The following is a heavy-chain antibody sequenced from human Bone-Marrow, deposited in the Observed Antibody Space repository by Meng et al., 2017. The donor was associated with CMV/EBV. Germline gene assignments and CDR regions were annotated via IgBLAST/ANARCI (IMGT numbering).Heavy chain of an antibody. J-gene: IGHJ4*02. V-gene: IGHV4-39*07. Sequence: SETLSLTCTVSGGSISSSSYYWGWIRQPPGKGLEWIGSIYYSGSTYYNPSLKSRVTISVDTSKNQFSLNLSSVTAADTAVYYCARGRSSGSTPFDYWGQGTLVTVSS. CDR1: GGSISSSSYY. CDR2: IYYSGST. CDR3: ARGRSSGSTPFDY. D-gene: IGHD5-12*01.